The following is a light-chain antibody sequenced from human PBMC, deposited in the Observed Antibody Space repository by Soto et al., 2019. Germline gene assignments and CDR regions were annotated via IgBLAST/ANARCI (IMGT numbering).Light chain of an antibody. CDR1: QSISNW. CDR2: DAS. J-gene: IGKJ2*01. CDR3: QQYNSYWYT. Sequence: DIQMTQSPSTLSASVGDRVIITCRASQSISNWLAWYQQKPGKAPNLLIYDASTLQSGVPLRFSGSGSGTEFTLTISSLQPDDFATYYCQQYNSYWYTFGQGTRLEIK. V-gene: IGKV1-5*01.